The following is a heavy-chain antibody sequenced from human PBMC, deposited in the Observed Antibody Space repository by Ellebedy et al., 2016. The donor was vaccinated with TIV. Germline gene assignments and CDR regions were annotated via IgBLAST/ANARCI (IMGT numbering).Heavy chain of an antibody. CDR2: IYSGGST. V-gene: IGHV3-53*01. Sequence: GESLKISCAASGFTVSSNYMSWVRQAPGTGLEWVSVIYSGGSTYYADSVKGRFTISSDNSKNTLYLQMNSLRAEDTAVYYCARAPITMVRVGYYYGMDVWGQGTTVTVSS. J-gene: IGHJ6*02. D-gene: IGHD3-10*01. CDR1: GFTVSSNY. CDR3: ARAPITMVRVGYYYGMDV.